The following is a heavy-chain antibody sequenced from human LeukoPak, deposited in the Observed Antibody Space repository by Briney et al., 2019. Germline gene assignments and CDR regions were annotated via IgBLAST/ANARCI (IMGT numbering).Heavy chain of an antibody. J-gene: IGHJ4*02. CDR3: ASRAEY. CDR1: GGSISSGGYS. Sequence: LSLTCAVSGGSISSGGYSWSWVRQAPGKGLEWVSVIYSGGSTYYADSVKGRFTISRDDSKNTLYLQMNSLRAEDTAVYYCASRAEYWGQGTLVTVSS. CDR2: IYSGGST. V-gene: IGHV3-66*01.